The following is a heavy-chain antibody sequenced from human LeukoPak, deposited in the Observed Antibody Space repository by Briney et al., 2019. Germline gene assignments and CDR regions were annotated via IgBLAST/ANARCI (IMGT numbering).Heavy chain of an antibody. CDR2: INHSGST. CDR1: GGSFSGYY. D-gene: IGHD3-10*01. CDR3: ARSVNYGQTLNYYYYYMDV. J-gene: IGHJ6*03. Sequence: SETLSLTCAVYGGSFSGYYWSWIRQPPGKGLEWIGEINHSGSTNYNPSLKSRVTISVDTSKNQFSLKLSSVTAADTAVYYCARSVNYGQTLNYYYYYMDVWGKGTTVTISS. V-gene: IGHV4-34*01.